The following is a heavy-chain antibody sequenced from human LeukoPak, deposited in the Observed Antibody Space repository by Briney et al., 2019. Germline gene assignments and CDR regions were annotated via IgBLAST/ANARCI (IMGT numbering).Heavy chain of an antibody. J-gene: IGHJ4*02. CDR3: ARGPWGSYRYFDY. Sequence: PGGSLRLSCAASGFTFSSYSMNWVRQAPGKGLEWIGSIYYSGSTYYNPSLKSRVTISVDTSKNQFSLKLSSVTAADTAVYYCARGPWGSYRYFDYWGQGTLVTVSS. V-gene: IGHV4-59*05. CDR2: IYYSGST. CDR1: GFTFSSYSMN. D-gene: IGHD3-16*02.